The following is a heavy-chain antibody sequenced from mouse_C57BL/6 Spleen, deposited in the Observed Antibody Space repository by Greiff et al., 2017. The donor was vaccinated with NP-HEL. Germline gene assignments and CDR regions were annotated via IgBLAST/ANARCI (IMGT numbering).Heavy chain of an antibody. CDR3: ARSMGNYRAMDY. CDR1: GFTFTDYY. CDR2: IRNKANGYTT. Sequence: EVKLVESGGGLVQPGGSLSLSCAASGFTFTDYYMSWVRQPPGKALEWLGFIRNKANGYTTEYSASVKGRFTISRDNSQSILYLQMNALRAEDSATYYCARSMGNYRAMDYWGQGTSVTVSS. V-gene: IGHV7-3*01. J-gene: IGHJ4*01. D-gene: IGHD2-1*01.